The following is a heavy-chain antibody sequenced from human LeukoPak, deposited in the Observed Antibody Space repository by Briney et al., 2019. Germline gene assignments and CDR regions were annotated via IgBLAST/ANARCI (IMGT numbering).Heavy chain of an antibody. Sequence: ASVKVSCKASGYTFTSYGISWVRQAPGQGLEWMGIINPNDGGTQYAQNFQGRVTMTRDTSTSTVYMELSSLRSDDTAVYYCTRSAIVGAPGDFDYWGQGALVTVSS. D-gene: IGHD1-26*01. CDR2: INPNDGGT. J-gene: IGHJ4*02. V-gene: IGHV1-46*03. CDR3: TRSAIVGAPGDFDY. CDR1: GYTFTSYG.